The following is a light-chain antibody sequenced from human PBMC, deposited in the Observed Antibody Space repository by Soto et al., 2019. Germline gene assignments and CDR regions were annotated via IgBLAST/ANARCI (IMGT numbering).Light chain of an antibody. J-gene: IGLJ3*02. Sequence: NFMLTQPHSVSESPGKTVIISCTRSSGSIASNYVQWYQQRPGSSPTTVIYEDNQRPSGVPDRFSGSIDSSSNSASLTISGLETEDEADYFCQSDDATNQVFGGGTTVTVL. V-gene: IGLV6-57*01. CDR1: SGSIASNY. CDR2: EDN. CDR3: QSDDATNQV.